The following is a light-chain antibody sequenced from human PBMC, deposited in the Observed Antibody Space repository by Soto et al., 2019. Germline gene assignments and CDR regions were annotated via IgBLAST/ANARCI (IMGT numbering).Light chain of an antibody. V-gene: IGKV1-8*01. CDR2: AAS. CDR1: QGISSY. J-gene: IGKJ1*01. Sequence: AIRMTQSPSSLSASTGDRVTITCRASQGISSYLAWYQQKPGKAPTLLIYAASTLQSGVPSRFSGSGSGTDFTLTISCLQSEDFANYYCQQYYSYASFGQGTKVEIK. CDR3: QQYYSYAS.